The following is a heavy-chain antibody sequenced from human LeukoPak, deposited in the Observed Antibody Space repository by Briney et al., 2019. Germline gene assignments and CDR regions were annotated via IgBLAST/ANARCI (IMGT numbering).Heavy chain of an antibody. J-gene: IGHJ2*01. V-gene: IGHV4-39*07. Sequence: SETLSLTCTVSGASITTASYFWGWIRQSPARGLEWIGSIYHSGSTYYNPSLKSRVTMSIDTSKNQFSLNLNSVTAADTAMYYCARDKRVVLAHWYFDLWGRGTLVTVSS. CDR2: IYHSGST. CDR3: ARDKRVVLAHWYFDL. D-gene: IGHD3-22*01. CDR1: GASITTASYF.